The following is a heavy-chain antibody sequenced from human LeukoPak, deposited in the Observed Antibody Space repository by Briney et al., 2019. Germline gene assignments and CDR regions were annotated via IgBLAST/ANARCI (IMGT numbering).Heavy chain of an antibody. CDR1: GGSISSSSYY. V-gene: IGHV4-61*05. J-gene: IGHJ5*02. CDR2: IYYSGST. Sequence: SETLSLTCTVSGGSISSSSYYWSWIRQPPGKGLEWIGYIYYSGSTNYNPSLKSRVTISVDTSKNQFSLELSSVTAADTAVYYCAFYTVTRDRGWFDPWGQGTLVTVSS. D-gene: IGHD4-17*01. CDR3: AFYTVTRDRGWFDP.